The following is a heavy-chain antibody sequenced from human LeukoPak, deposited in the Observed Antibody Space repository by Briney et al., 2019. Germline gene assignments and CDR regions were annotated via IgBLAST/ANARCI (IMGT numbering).Heavy chain of an antibody. CDR1: GYSFTSYW. CDR2: IYPGDSDT. CDR3: ARVVDPGIAAAGISPSDY. V-gene: IGHV5-51*01. Sequence: GESLKISCKGSGYSFTSYWIGWVRQMPGKGLEWMGIIYPGDSDTRYSPSFQGQVTISADKSISTAYLQWSSLKASDTAMYYCARVVDPGIAAAGISPSDYWGQGTLVTVSS. D-gene: IGHD6-13*01. J-gene: IGHJ4*02.